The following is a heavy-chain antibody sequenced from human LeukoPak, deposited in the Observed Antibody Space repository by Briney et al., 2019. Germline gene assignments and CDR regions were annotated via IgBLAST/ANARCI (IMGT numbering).Heavy chain of an antibody. J-gene: IGHJ4*02. CDR1: GFPFSSYG. D-gene: IGHD2-21*02. V-gene: IGHV3-33*01. CDR2: IWYEGSNK. Sequence: GGSLRLSCAASGFPFSSYGMHWVRQAPGKGLEWVALIWYEGSNKYYADSVKGRFTISRDNSKNTLYLQMNSLRGEDTSVYYCAREMLRLNCGGDCYNDYWGQGTLVTVSS. CDR3: AREMLRLNCGGDCYNDY.